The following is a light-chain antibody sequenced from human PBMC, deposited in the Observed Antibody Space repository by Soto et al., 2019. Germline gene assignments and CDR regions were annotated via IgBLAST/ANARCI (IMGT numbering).Light chain of an antibody. V-gene: IGKV1-33*01. CDR3: QKHNAAPLN. CDR1: QDISNY. J-gene: IGKJ4*01. Sequence: DIQMTQSPSSLSASVGDRVTITFQASQDISNYLNWYQQKPGKAPKLLIYDASNLETGVPSRFSGSGSGTDFTFTISSLQPEDIATYYCQKHNAAPLNFGGGTKVDIK. CDR2: DAS.